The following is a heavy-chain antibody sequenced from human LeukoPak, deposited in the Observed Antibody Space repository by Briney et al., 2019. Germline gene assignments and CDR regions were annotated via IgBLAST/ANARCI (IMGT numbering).Heavy chain of an antibody. CDR2: INPNSGGT. V-gene: IGHV1-2*02. CDR3: ARVWSVAGTGDY. Sequence: GASVKVSCKASGYTFTGYYMHWVRQAPGQGLEWMGWINPNSGGTNYAQKFQGRVTMTRDTSVSTAYMELSRLRSDDTAVYYCARVWSVAGTGDYWGQGTLVTVSS. D-gene: IGHD6-19*01. J-gene: IGHJ4*02. CDR1: GYTFTGYY.